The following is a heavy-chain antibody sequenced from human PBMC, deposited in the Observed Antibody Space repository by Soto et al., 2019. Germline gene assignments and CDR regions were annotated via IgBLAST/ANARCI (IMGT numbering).Heavy chain of an antibody. CDR1: GYTXSSYA. Sequence: GXSXKVSCKASGYTXSSYARHLVRQAPGQRLEWIGWINAGNGNKKYSQKFQGRVTITRDTSASTAYMELSRLRSEDTAVYYCARHSSGWHFDYWGQGTLGTVSS. J-gene: IGHJ4*02. CDR3: ARHSSGWHFDY. D-gene: IGHD6-19*01. V-gene: IGHV1-3*01. CDR2: INAGNGNK.